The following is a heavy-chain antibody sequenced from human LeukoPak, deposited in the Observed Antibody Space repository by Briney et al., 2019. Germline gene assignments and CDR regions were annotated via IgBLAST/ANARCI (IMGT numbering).Heavy chain of an antibody. CDR2: ISSSSTTI. D-gene: IGHD5-24*01. CDR3: ARDSGRHGSKIDY. V-gene: IGHV3-48*01. Sequence: GGSLRLSCAASGFTFSSYSMNWVRQAPGKGLEWVSYISSSSTTIYYADSVKGRFTISRDNAKNSLYLQMNSLRAEDTAVYYCARDSGRHGSKIDYWGQGTLVTVSS. CDR1: GFTFSSYS. J-gene: IGHJ4*02.